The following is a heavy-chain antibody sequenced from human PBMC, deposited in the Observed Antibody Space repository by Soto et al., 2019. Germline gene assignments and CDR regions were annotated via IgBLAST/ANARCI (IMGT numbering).Heavy chain of an antibody. CDR3: ARGARRRPPRDAFDI. J-gene: IGHJ3*02. CDR2: INPSGST. Sequence: SGRLSLPCACFGEYLSGYDLGATRPPTGKGLEWLGDINPSGSTNYNPSLKSRVIMSVDTSKKQFSLNVTSVTAADTAVYYCARGARRRPPRDAFDIWGQGTMVTVSS. CDR1: GEYLSGYD. V-gene: IGHV4-34*01.